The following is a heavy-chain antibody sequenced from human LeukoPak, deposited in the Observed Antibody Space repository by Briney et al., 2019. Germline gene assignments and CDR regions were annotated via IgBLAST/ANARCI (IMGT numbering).Heavy chain of an antibody. CDR1: GFTFSSYW. J-gene: IGHJ3*02. D-gene: IGHD3-16*01. Sequence: GGSLRLSCAVSGFTFSSYWMTWVRQAPGKGLEWVAKIKEDGSEKYYVDSVKGRFTVSRDNVKNSLFLQMNSLRVEDTAAYYCARLHSAVYYGDAFDIWGQGTMVTVSS. CDR2: IKEDGSEK. V-gene: IGHV3-7*03. CDR3: ARLHSAVYYGDAFDI.